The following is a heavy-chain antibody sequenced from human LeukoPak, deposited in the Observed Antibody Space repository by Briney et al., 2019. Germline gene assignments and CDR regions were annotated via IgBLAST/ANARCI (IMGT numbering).Heavy chain of an antibody. Sequence: SVKVSCKASGYTFTSYGISWVRQAPGQGLEWMGGIIPIFGTANYAQKFQGRVTITADESTSTAYMELSSLRSEDTAVYYCARGAVSAFDPWGQGTLVTVSS. J-gene: IGHJ5*02. CDR3: ARGAVSAFDP. V-gene: IGHV1-69*13. CDR1: GYTFTSYG. CDR2: IIPIFGTA. D-gene: IGHD3-16*02.